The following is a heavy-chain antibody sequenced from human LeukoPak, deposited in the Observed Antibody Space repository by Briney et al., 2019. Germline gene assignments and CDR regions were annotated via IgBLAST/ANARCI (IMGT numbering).Heavy chain of an antibody. CDR3: VSGIAAAGSYAFDI. Sequence: GKSLRLSCAASGFTFSNCAMHWVRQAPGKGLEWMAVIWYDGSNKYYADSVKGRFTISRDNSKKTLYLQMNSLRAEDTAVYYCVSGIAAAGSYAFDIWGQGTMVTVSS. V-gene: IGHV3-33*03. CDR1: GFTFSNCA. D-gene: IGHD6-13*01. J-gene: IGHJ3*02. CDR2: IWYDGSNK.